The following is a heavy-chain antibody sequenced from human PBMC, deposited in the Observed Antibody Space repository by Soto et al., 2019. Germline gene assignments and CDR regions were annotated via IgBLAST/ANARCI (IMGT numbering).Heavy chain of an antibody. D-gene: IGHD3-16*01. J-gene: IGHJ6*01. CDR2: ISAYNGNT. Sequence: ASVKVSCKASGYTFTSYGISWVRQAPGQGLEWMGWISAYNGNTNYAQKLQGRVAMTTDTSTSTAYMELRSLRSDDTAVYYCARDIWESFDFCSGSYPSYHVMTVCGHGTTLTV. V-gene: IGHV1-18*01. CDR1: GYTFTSYG. CDR3: ARDIWESFDFCSGSYPSYHVMTV.